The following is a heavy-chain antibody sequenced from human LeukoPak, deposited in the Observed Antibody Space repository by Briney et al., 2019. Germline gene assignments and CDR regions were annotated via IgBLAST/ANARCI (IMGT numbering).Heavy chain of an antibody. CDR3: ARGHHWFDP. J-gene: IGHJ5*02. CDR1: GGPINRGGDY. CDR2: IYYSGKT. V-gene: IGHV4-31*03. Sequence: SETLSLTCIVSGGPINRGGDYWSWIRQHPGKALEWIGYIYYSGKTDYNPSLRSRITTSVDTSKNQLSLNVSFVTAADTAVYYCARGHHWFDPWGQGTLVTVSS.